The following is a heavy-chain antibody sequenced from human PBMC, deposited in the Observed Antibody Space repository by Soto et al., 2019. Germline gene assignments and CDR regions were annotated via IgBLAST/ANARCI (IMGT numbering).Heavy chain of an antibody. CDR1: GYSISSGYY. D-gene: IGHD5-18*01. V-gene: IGHV4-38-2*01. J-gene: IGHJ4*02. CDR2: IYHGGST. Sequence: SETLSLTCAVSGYSISSGYYWGWIRQPPGKGLEWIGSIYHGGSTYYNPSLKSRVTISVDTSKNHFSLKLSSVTAADTAIYSCATGRGYSYGYPFDYWGQGTLVTVSS. CDR3: ATGRGYSYGYPFDY.